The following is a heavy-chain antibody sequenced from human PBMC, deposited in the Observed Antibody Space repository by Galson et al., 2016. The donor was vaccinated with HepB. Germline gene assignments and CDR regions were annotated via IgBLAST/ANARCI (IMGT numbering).Heavy chain of an antibody. CDR1: GGTFGTYA. CDR3: AREREGAAGYYYYGMDV. D-gene: IGHD1-26*01. V-gene: IGHV1-69*13. CDR2: IIPIYGTT. J-gene: IGHJ6*02. Sequence: SVKVSCKASGGTFGTYAISWVRQAPRQGLDWMGGIIPIYGTTHYAQKFQGRVTMTADESTNTAYMELSSLRSEDTAVYYCAREREGAAGYYYYGMDVWGQGTPVTVSS.